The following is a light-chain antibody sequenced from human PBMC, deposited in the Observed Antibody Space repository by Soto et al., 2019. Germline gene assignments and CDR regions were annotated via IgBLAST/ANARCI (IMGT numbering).Light chain of an antibody. CDR1: XGXXXX. CDR2: AAS. CDR3: QQTNNFPLT. V-gene: IGKV1-12*01. J-gene: IGKJ5*01. Sequence: DIQMTQSPSSVSASVGXXXTITCRASXGXXXXLAWYQQKPGKAPKLLIYAASSLQSGVPSRFSGSGSGTDFTLTISSLQPEDFATYYCQQTNNFPLTFGQGTRLEIK.